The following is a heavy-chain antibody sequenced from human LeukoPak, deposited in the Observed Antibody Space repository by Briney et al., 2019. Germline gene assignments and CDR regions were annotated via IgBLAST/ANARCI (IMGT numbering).Heavy chain of an antibody. V-gene: IGHV3-48*01. CDR3: ARDGGYCSSTNCYLGV. D-gene: IGHD2-2*01. CDR1: GFTFSSYS. J-gene: IGHJ3*01. CDR2: ISSSSSTI. Sequence: PGGSLRLSCAASGFTFSSYSMNWVRQAPGKGLEWVSYISSSSSTIYYADSVKGRFTISSDNAKTSLYLQMNSLRAEDTAVYYCARDGGYCSSTNCYLGVWGQGTMVTVSS.